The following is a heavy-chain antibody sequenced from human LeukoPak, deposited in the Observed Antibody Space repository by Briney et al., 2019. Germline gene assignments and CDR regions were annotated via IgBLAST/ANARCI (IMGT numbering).Heavy chain of an antibody. Sequence: PGGSLRLSCAASGFTFSTYGMHWVRQAPGKGLEWVAVISSDGGTKYYADSVKGRFTISRDNPKNTLYVQMNSLGPDDTAVYYCAKDLFDYWGQGTLVSVSA. CDR2: ISSDGGTK. V-gene: IGHV3-30*18. J-gene: IGHJ4*02. CDR1: GFTFSTYG. CDR3: AKDLFDY.